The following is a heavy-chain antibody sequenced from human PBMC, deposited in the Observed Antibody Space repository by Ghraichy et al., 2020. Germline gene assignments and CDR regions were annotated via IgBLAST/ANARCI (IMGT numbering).Heavy chain of an antibody. Sequence: SETLSLTCTVSGDSISSRSYYWGWIRQPPGKGLEWIGSIYDSGSTYYNPSLKSRVTISVDTSKNQFSLRLNSVTAADTAVYYCARLHTIFGVEDYYYYYMDVWGKGTTVTVSS. CDR2: IYDSGST. V-gene: IGHV4-39*01. CDR1: GDSISSRSYY. D-gene: IGHD3-3*01. CDR3: ARLHTIFGVEDYYYYYMDV. J-gene: IGHJ6*03.